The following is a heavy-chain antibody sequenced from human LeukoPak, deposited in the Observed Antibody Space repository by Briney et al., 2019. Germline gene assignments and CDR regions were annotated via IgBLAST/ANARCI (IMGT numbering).Heavy chain of an antibody. CDR3: SKQSSSGWTYYYFGMDV. V-gene: IGHV3-23*01. J-gene: IGHJ6*02. CDR2: ISGSVGSS. CDR1: GFTFSSYA. Sequence: GGSLRLSCVASGFTFSSYAMSWVRQAPGKGLEWVSAISGSVGSSYYADSVKGRFTISRDNSKNTLYLQMNSLRAEDTAVYYCSKQSSSGWTYYYFGMDVWGQGTTVTVSS. D-gene: IGHD6-19*01.